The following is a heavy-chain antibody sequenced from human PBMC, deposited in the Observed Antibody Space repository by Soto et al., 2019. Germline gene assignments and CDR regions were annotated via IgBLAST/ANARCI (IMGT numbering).Heavy chain of an antibody. J-gene: IGHJ4*02. D-gene: IGHD2-15*01. V-gene: IGHV3-23*01. CDR3: AKDCSGGSCFSGY. Sequence: EVQLLESGGGLVQPGGSLRLSCAASGFTFSSYVMSWVRQAPGKGLEWVSSITNGGGGAYYADSVKGRFTISRDNSKRTLYLQMNSLSAEDTAVYYCAKDCSGGSCFSGYWGQGTLVTVSS. CDR1: GFTFSSYV. CDR2: ITNGGGGA.